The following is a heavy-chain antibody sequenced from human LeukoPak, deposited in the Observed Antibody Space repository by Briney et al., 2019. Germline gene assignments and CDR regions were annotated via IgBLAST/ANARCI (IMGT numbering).Heavy chain of an antibody. V-gene: IGHV4-39*07. D-gene: IGHD3-3*01. CDR1: GGSISSSSYY. Sequence: SETLSLTCTVSGGSISSSSYYWGWIRQPPGKGLEWIGSIYYSGSTYYNPSLKSRVTISVDTSKNQFSLKLSSVTAADTAVYYCARDRAEVRFANWFDPWGQGTLVTVSS. J-gene: IGHJ5*02. CDR2: IYYSGST. CDR3: ARDRAEVRFANWFDP.